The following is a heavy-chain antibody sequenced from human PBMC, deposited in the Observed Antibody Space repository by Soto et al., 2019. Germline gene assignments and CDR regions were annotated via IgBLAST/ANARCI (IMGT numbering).Heavy chain of an antibody. CDR2: ISYDGSNK. Sequence: GSLRLSCAASGFTFSSYAMHWVRQAPGKGLEWVAVISYDGSNKYYADSVKGRFTISRDNSKNTLYLQMNSLRAEDTAVYYCARDVVHSSTLEWDVWGQGTTVTVSS. V-gene: IGHV3-30-3*01. D-gene: IGHD2-2*01. CDR1: GFTFSSYA. J-gene: IGHJ6*02. CDR3: ARDVVHSSTLEWDV.